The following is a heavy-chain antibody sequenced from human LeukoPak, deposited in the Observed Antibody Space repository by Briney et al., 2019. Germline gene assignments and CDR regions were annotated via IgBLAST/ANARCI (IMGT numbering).Heavy chain of an antibody. CDR2: ISSSGSTI. CDR1: GFTFSRYE. J-gene: IGHJ4*02. D-gene: IGHD3-16*01. V-gene: IGHV3-48*03. CDR3: ARDSSLGGVRDY. Sequence: GGSLRLSCAAAGFTFSRYEMNWVRQAPGKGLEWVSYISSSGSTIYYADSVKGRFTISRDNAKNSLYLQMNSLRAEDTAVYYCARDSSLGGVRDYWGQGTLVTVSS.